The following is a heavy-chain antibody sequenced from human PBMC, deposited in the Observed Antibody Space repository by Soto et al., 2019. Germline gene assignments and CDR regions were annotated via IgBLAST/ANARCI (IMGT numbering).Heavy chain of an antibody. D-gene: IGHD6-19*01. J-gene: IGHJ4*02. CDR3: ATDLRTGRALGWLVSL. CDR2: IIPILGIA. Sequence: GASVKVSCKASGGTFSSYTISWVRQAPGQGLEWMGRIIPILGIANYAQKFQGRVTITADKSTSTAYMELSSLRSEDTAVYYCATDLRTGRALGWLVSLWGQGTLVTVSS. V-gene: IGHV1-69*04. CDR1: GGTFSSYT.